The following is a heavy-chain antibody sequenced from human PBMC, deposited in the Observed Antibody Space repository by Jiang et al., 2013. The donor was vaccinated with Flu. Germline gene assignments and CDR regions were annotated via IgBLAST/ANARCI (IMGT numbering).Heavy chain of an antibody. CDR3: ARYKRGYYYYYYGMDV. J-gene: IGHJ6*04. CDR1: GGSISSYY. CDR2: SITWEH. Sequence: GLVKPSETLSLTCTVSGGSISSYYWSWIRQPPGRDWSGLGISITWEHQLQPSLKSRVTISVDTSKNQFSLKLSSVTAADTAVYYCARYKRGYYYYYYGMDVWGKGTTVTVSS. V-gene: IGHV4-59*08. D-gene: IGHD1-14*01.